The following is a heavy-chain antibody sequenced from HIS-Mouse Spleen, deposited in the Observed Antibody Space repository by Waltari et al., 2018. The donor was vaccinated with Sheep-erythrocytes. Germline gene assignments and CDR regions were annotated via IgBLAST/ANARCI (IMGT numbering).Heavy chain of an antibody. Sequence: EVQLVESGGGLVKPGGSLRLACAASGFTFSSYSMNWVRQAPGKGLDWGSSIRSSSSYIYYADSVKGRFTISRDNAKNSLYLQMNSLRAEDTAVYYCARDTGTDAFDIWGQGTMVTVSS. V-gene: IGHV3-21*01. J-gene: IGHJ3*02. CDR2: IRSSSSYI. CDR1: GFTFSSYS. D-gene: IGHD1-1*01. CDR3: ARDTGTDAFDI.